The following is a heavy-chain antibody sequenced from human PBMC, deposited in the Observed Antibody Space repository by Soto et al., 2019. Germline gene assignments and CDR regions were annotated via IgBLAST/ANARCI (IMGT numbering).Heavy chain of an antibody. V-gene: IGHV1-18*01. CDR3: ARTPQVVVAATFDY. J-gene: IGHJ4*02. Sequence: ASVKVSCKASGYTFTSYGISWVRQAPGQGLEWMGWISAYNGNKNYDQKLQGRGTMTTDTSTSTAYMELRSLRPDDTAVYYCARTPQVVVAATFDYWGQGTLVTVSS. D-gene: IGHD2-15*01. CDR1: GYTFTSYG. CDR2: ISAYNGNK.